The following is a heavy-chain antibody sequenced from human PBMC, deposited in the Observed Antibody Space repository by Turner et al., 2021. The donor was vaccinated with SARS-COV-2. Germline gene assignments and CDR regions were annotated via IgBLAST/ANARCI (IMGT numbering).Heavy chain of an antibody. CDR2: ISGSGGST. J-gene: IGHJ4*02. V-gene: IGHV3-23*01. CDR3: AKDLVRIAAAGLDY. CDR1: GFTCSSYA. D-gene: IGHD6-13*01. Sequence: VQLLESGGGLVQPGGSLRLSCPASGFTCSSYAMRWVRQAPGKGVGWVLAISGSGGSTYYADSVKGRFTISRDNSKNTLYLQMNSLRAEDTAVYYCAKDLVRIAAAGLDYWGQGTLVTVSS.